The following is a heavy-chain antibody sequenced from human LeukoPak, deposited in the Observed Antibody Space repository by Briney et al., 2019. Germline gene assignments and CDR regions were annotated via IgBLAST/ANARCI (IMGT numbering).Heavy chain of an antibody. CDR1: GGSISSYY. V-gene: IGHV4-4*07. Sequence: SETLSLTCTVSGGSISSYYWSWIRQPAGKGLEWIGRIYTSGSTNYNPPLKSRVTMSVDTSKNQFSLKLSSVTAADTAVYYCARDLKKGYCSSTSCALYNWFDPWGQGTLVTVSS. CDR3: ARDLKKGYCSSTSCALYNWFDP. D-gene: IGHD2-2*01. CDR2: IYTSGST. J-gene: IGHJ5*02.